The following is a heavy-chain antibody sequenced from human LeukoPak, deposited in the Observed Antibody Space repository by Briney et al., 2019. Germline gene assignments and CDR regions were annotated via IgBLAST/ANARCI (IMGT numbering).Heavy chain of an antibody. CDR2: ISSNGDNT. Sequence: GGSLRLSCSVSGFTFSTYVMHWVRQAPGKGLEYVSAISSNGDNTYYADSVKGRFTISRDSSKNTLYLQMSSLRAEDTAVYYCAREGGILRFLEWTPRGYYYGMDVWGQGTTVTVSS. V-gene: IGHV3-64D*06. CDR1: GFTFSTYV. CDR3: AREGGILRFLEWTPRGYYYGMDV. J-gene: IGHJ6*02. D-gene: IGHD3-3*01.